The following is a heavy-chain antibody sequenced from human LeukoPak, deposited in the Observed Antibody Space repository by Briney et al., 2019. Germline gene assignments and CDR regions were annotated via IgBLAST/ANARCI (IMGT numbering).Heavy chain of an antibody. CDR2: IIPILGIA. Sequence: SVKVSCKASGGTFSSYAISWVRQAPGQGLEWMGRIIPILGIANYAQKFQGRVTITADKSTSTAYMELSSMRSEDTAVYYCARVTRTQEMATMLPWGQGTLVTVSS. CDR1: GGTFSSYA. J-gene: IGHJ5*02. CDR3: ARVTRTQEMATMLP. V-gene: IGHV1-69*04. D-gene: IGHD5-12*01.